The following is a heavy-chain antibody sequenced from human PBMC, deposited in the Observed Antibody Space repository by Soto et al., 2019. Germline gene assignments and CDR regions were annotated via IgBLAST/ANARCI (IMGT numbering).Heavy chain of an antibody. CDR3: SRLYDSGSYFGYYYGMDV. Sequence: QVQLVESGGGLVKPGGSLRLSCAASGFTFSDYYMSWIRQAPGKGLEWVSYISSSGSTIYYADSVKGRFTISRDNAKNSMYLQMNSLSAEDPAVYYCSRLYDSGSYFGYYYGMDVWGQGTTVTVSS. CDR1: GFTFSDYY. J-gene: IGHJ6*02. D-gene: IGHD3-10*01. V-gene: IGHV3-11*01. CDR2: ISSSGSTI.